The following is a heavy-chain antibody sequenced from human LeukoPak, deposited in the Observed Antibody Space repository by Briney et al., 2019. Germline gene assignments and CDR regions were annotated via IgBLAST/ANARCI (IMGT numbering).Heavy chain of an antibody. Sequence: GGSLRLSCAASGFIFSNYAMSWVRQAPGKGLEWVSVIYSGGSTYYADSVKGRFTISRDNSKYTLYLQMNSLRAEDTAVYYCARGSYSSGWTDFDYWGQGTLVTVSS. J-gene: IGHJ4*02. V-gene: IGHV3-53*01. CDR1: GFIFSNYA. CDR2: IYSGGST. CDR3: ARGSYSSGWTDFDY. D-gene: IGHD6-19*01.